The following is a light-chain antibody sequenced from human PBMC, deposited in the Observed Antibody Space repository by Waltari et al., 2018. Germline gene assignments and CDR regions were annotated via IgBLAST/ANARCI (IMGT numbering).Light chain of an antibody. CDR2: AAS. J-gene: IGKJ1*01. Sequence: DILMTQSPSSLSASVGDRVTITCRASQSISHCLNWYQQKPGKAPNLLIYAASSLETGVPSRFSGSGSGTDFTLTISSLQPEDFATYYCQQSYSTPRTFGQGTKVEIK. CDR1: QSISHC. V-gene: IGKV1-39*01. CDR3: QQSYSTPRT.